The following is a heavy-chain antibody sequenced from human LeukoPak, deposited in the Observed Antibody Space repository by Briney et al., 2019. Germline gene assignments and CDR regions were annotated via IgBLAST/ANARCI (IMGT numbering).Heavy chain of an antibody. Sequence: PGGSLRLSCAASGFTFDDYAMHWVRQAPGKGLEWVSLISGDGGSTYYADSVKGRFTISRDNSKNSLYLQMNSLRTEDTALYYCANDWDSSDFDYWGQGTLVTVSS. J-gene: IGHJ4*02. CDR1: GFTFDDYA. CDR2: ISGDGGST. D-gene: IGHD3-22*01. V-gene: IGHV3-43*02. CDR3: ANDWDSSDFDY.